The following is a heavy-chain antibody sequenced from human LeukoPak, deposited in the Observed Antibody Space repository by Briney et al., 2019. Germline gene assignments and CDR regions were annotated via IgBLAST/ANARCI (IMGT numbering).Heavy chain of an antibody. CDR3: ARDRRVPLRAFDI. CDR2: IYYSGST. Sequence: SETLSLTCTVSGGSVSSGSYYWSWIRQPPGKGLEWIGYIYYSGSTNYNPSLKSRVTISVDTSKNQFSLKLGSVTAADTAVYYCARDRRVPLRAFDIWGQGTMVTVSS. V-gene: IGHV4-61*01. D-gene: IGHD1-1*01. J-gene: IGHJ3*02. CDR1: GGSVSSGSYY.